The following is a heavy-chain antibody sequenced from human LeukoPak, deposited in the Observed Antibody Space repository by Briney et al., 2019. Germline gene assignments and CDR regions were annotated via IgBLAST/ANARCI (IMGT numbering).Heavy chain of an antibody. J-gene: IGHJ4*02. D-gene: IGHD6-19*01. CDR3: ARLYSSGWADY. CDR1: GXTFSSYG. Sequence: GGSLRLSCAASGXTFSSYGMHWVRQAPGKGLEWVALIWYDGSQKYYADSVKGRFTISRDNSKNTLSLQMDSLRAEDTAVYFCARLYSSGWADYWGQGTLVTVSS. CDR2: IWYDGSQK. V-gene: IGHV3-33*08.